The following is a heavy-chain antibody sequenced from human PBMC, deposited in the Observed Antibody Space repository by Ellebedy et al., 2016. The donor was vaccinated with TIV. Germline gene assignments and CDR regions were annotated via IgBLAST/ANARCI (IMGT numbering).Heavy chain of an antibody. Sequence: AASVKVSCKVSGYTLTELSMHWVRQAPGKGLEWMGGFDPEDGETIYAQKFQGRVTISRDTSANTAYMELSSLRSEDTAVYYCATDLRYCSNDVCFKRYDAFDIWGQGTMVTVSS. CDR2: FDPEDGET. V-gene: IGHV1-24*01. J-gene: IGHJ3*02. D-gene: IGHD2-8*01. CDR3: ATDLRYCSNDVCFKRYDAFDI. CDR1: GYTLTELS.